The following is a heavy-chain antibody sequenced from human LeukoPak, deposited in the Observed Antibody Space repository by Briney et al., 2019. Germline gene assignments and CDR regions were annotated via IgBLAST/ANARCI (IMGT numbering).Heavy chain of an antibody. CDR3: ARGYSYGIHLDY. D-gene: IGHD5-18*01. V-gene: IGHV1-69*13. CDR1: GGTFSSYA. Sequence: ASVKVSCKASGGTFSSYAISCVRQAPGQGLEWMGGIIPIFGTAKYAQKFQGRVTITADESTSTAYMELSSLRSEDTAVYYCARGYSYGIHLDYWGQGTLVTVSS. J-gene: IGHJ4*02. CDR2: IIPIFGTA.